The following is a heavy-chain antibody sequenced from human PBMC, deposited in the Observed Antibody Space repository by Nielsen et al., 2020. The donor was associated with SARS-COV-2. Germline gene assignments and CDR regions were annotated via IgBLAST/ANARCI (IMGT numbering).Heavy chain of an antibody. D-gene: IGHD1-7*01. Sequence: GVLKISCAASGFTFSSYSMNWVRQAPGKGLEWVSYISSSSSTIYYADSVKGRFTISRDNAKNSLYLQMNSLRDEDTAVYYCARDQLELPAGYYYYMDVWGKGTTVTVSS. J-gene: IGHJ6*03. CDR2: ISSSSSTI. CDR3: ARDQLELPAGYYYYMDV. V-gene: IGHV3-48*02. CDR1: GFTFSSYS.